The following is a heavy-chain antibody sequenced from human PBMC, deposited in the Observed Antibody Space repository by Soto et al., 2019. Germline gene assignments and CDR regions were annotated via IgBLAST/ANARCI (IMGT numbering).Heavy chain of an antibody. CDR3: ARVAAAGTPKYYYMDV. CDR2: INAGNGNT. Sequence: ASVKVSCKASGYTFTSYAMHWVRQAPGQRLEWMGWINAGNGNTKYSQKFQGRVTITRDTSASTAYMELSSLRSEDTAVYYCARVAAAGTPKYYYMDVWGKGTTVPGSS. CDR1: GYTFTSYA. D-gene: IGHD6-13*01. J-gene: IGHJ6*03. V-gene: IGHV1-3*01.